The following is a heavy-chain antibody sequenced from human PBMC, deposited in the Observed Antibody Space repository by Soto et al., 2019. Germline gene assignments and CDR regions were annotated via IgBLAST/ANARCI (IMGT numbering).Heavy chain of an antibody. CDR3: ARGGVPPRGNWFDP. CDR2: IKQDGSEK. J-gene: IGHJ5*02. Sequence: HPGGSLRLSCAASGFTFSSYWMSWVRQAPGKGLEWVANIKQDGSEKYYVDSVKGRFTISRDNAKNSLYLQMNSLRAEDTAVYYCARGGVPPRGNWFDPWGQGTLVTVSS. D-gene: IGHD1-1*01. V-gene: IGHV3-7*03. CDR1: GFTFSSYW.